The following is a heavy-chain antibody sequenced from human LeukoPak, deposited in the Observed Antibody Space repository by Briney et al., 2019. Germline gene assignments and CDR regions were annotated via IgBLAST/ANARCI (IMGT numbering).Heavy chain of an antibody. V-gene: IGHV4-39*07. CDR2: IYYSGST. CDR1: GGSISSSSYY. J-gene: IGHJ4*02. Sequence: SETLSLTCTVSGGSISSSSYYWGWIRQPPGKGLEWIGSIYYSGSTYYNPSLKSRVTISVDTSKNQFSLKLSSVTAADTAVYYCAILEIGCTNGVCYTVDYWGQGTLVTVSS. D-gene: IGHD2-8*01. CDR3: AILEIGCTNGVCYTVDY.